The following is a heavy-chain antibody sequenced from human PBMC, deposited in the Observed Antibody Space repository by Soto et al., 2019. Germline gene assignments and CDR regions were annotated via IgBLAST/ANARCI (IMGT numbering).Heavy chain of an antibody. Sequence: SVKVSCKASGYTFTSYDINWVRQAPGHGIEWKGRIIPIFGIPTYAQKFQGRVTITADESTSTAYMELSSLRSDDTAVYYCAREDRDRETGLVPAAIDGMDVWGQGTTVTVSS. V-gene: IGHV1-69*13. D-gene: IGHD2-2*01. CDR1: GYTFTSYD. CDR3: AREDRDRETGLVPAAIDGMDV. CDR2: IIPIFGIP. J-gene: IGHJ6*02.